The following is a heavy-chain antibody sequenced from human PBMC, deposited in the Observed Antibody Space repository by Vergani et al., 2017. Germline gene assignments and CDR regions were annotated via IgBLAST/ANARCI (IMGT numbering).Heavy chain of an antibody. V-gene: IGHV3-33*01. CDR2: IWYDGSNK. Sequence: QVQLVESGGGVVQPGRSLRLSCAASGFSFSSSGMHWVRQAPGKGLEWVAVIWYDGSNKYYADSVKGRFTISRDNAKNSLYLQMNSLRAEDTAVYYCARDSQRFTHYYYYYMDVWGKGTTVTVSS. D-gene: IGHD6-25*01. CDR3: ARDSQRFTHYYYYYMDV. CDR1: GFSFSSSG. J-gene: IGHJ6*03.